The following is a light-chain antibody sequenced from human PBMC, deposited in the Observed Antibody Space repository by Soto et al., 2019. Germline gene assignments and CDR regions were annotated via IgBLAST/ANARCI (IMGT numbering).Light chain of an antibody. J-gene: IGKJ5*01. CDR1: QSVSGDY. CDR2: GAS. Sequence: VFSQSPCTLSLSAGQRATLSCKASQSVSGDYLAWYQQKSGQPPRLLIYGASSRATDIPDRFSGGGSGVDFALTISRLEPEDFAMYYCQKYGDSSITFGQGTRLAI. CDR3: QKYGDSSIT. V-gene: IGKV3-20*01.